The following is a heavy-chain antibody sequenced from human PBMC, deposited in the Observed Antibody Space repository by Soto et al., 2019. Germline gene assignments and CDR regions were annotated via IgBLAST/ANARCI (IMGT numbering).Heavy chain of an antibody. CDR1: GFTVSTNY. V-gene: IGHV3-66*01. CDR3: ARGGYGPFDY. J-gene: IGHJ4*02. CDR2: IYSGGTT. Sequence: EVQLVESGGGLVQPGGSLRLSCATSGFTVSTNYMSWVHQAPGKGLEWVSIIYSGGTTYYADSVRGRFTISRDSSKNTLFLQMNSLRAEDTAVYYCARGGYGPFDYWGQGTLVTVSS. D-gene: IGHD5-12*01.